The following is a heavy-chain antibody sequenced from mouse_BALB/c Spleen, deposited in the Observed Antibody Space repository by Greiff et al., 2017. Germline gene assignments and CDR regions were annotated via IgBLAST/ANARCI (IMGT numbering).Heavy chain of an antibody. D-gene: IGHD2-10*02. CDR3: TREGYGNYFDY. CDR1: GYTFTSYW. CDR2: IYPSDSYT. Sequence: QVQLQQPGAELVRPGASVKLSCKASGYTFTSYWINWVKQRPGQGLEWIGNIYPSDSYTNDNQKFKDKATLTVDKSYRTAYMQLSSPTSEDTAVYYCTREGYGNYFDYWGQGTTLTVSS. V-gene: IGHV1-69*02. J-gene: IGHJ2*01.